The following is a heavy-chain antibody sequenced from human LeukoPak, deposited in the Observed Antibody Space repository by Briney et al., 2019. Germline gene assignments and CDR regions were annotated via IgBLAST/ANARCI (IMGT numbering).Heavy chain of an antibody. D-gene: IGHD1-1*01. Sequence: ASVKVSCKASGYTFTSYGISWVRQAPGQGLEWMGWISAYNGNTNYAQKLQGRVTMTRETSTSTVYMELRSLSSDDTAIYFCVRDGNDVMDYWGQGTLVTVSS. CDR2: ISAYNGNT. J-gene: IGHJ4*02. V-gene: IGHV1-18*01. CDR3: VRDGNDVMDY. CDR1: GYTFTSYG.